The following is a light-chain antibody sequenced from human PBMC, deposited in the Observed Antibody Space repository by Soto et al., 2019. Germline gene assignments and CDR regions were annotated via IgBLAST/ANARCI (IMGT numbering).Light chain of an antibody. CDR2: SNN. Sequence: QSVLTQPPSASGTPGQRVTISCSGSSSNIGSTSVNWYQHLPGTAPKLIIYSNNQRPSGVPDRFSGSKSGTSASLAISGLQSEDEADYYCAAWDDSLNGLGFGGWTKVTVL. CDR1: SSNIGSTS. V-gene: IGLV1-44*01. J-gene: IGLJ3*02. CDR3: AAWDDSLNGLG.